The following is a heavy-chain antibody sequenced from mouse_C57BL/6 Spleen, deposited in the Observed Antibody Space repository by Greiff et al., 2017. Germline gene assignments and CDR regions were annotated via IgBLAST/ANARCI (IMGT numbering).Heavy chain of an antibody. V-gene: IGHV1-47*01. CDR1: GYTFTTYP. CDR3: ARGGYYGGYWYFDV. D-gene: IGHD1-1*01. J-gene: IGHJ1*03. CDR2: FHPYNDDT. Sequence: QVQLQQSGAELVKPGASVKMSCKASGYTFTTYPLEWMKQNHGKSLEWIGNFHPYNDDTKYNEKFKGKATLTVEKSSSTVDLELSRLTSDDSAVYYCARGGYYGGYWYFDVWGTGTTVTVSS.